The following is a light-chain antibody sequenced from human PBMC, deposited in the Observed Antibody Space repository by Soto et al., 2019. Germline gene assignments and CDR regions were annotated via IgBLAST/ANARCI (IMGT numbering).Light chain of an antibody. J-gene: IGKJ1*01. CDR2: LGS. CDR3: MGTVPTLT. CDR1: QSLLHSNGYTY. Sequence: SPLYLPITPGEPAAISCRSSQSLLHSNGYTYLDWYLQRPGQSPQLLIYLGSYRASGVPDRFSGSGSGTHFTLKISRLEARAVAVYHSMGTVPTLTCGQGTKVDIK. V-gene: IGKV2-28*01.